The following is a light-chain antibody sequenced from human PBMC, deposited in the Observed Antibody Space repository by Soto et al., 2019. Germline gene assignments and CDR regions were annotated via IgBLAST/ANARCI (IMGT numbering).Light chain of an antibody. V-gene: IGKV1-5*03. CDR3: QQYKSFPWT. Sequence: DIQMTQSPSTLSASVGDRVTITCRASQSISNWLAWYQQKPGKAPKLLIYMASTLETGVPSRFGGSGSGAEFTLTISSLQPEDCAAYYCQQYKSFPWTFGQGAKVEI. J-gene: IGKJ1*01. CDR2: MAS. CDR1: QSISNW.